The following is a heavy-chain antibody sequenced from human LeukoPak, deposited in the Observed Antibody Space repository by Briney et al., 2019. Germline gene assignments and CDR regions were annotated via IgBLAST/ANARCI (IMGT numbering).Heavy chain of an antibody. J-gene: IGHJ4*02. Sequence: GGSLRLSCAASGFTFSSYAMSWVRQAPGKGLEWVSTISNSGGTTYYADSVKGRFTISRDDSKNTLYLQMGSLRAEDMAVYYCARVYYDSSGYYDGFFDYWGQGTLVTVSS. D-gene: IGHD3-22*01. CDR1: GFTFSSYA. CDR2: ISNSGGTT. V-gene: IGHV3-23*01. CDR3: ARVYYDSSGYYDGFFDY.